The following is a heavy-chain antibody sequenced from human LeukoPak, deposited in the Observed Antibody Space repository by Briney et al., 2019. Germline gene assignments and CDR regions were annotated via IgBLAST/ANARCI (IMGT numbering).Heavy chain of an antibody. CDR2: IYYSGST. V-gene: IGHV4-39*01. CDR3: ATLNDYYDSSGYPRFGP. Sequence: SETLSLTCTVSGGSISSSSYYWGWIRQPPGKGLEWIGSIYYSGSTYYNPSLKSRVTISVDTSKNQFSLKLSSVTAADTALYYCATLNDYYDSSGYPRFGPWGPGTLVTVSS. D-gene: IGHD3-22*01. J-gene: IGHJ5*02. CDR1: GGSISSSSYY.